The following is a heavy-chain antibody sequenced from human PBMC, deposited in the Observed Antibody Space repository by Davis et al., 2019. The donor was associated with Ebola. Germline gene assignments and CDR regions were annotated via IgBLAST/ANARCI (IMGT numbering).Heavy chain of an antibody. CDR2: INPNSGGT. CDR3: ARDGSTSDQKSGELDY. V-gene: IGHV1-2*02. J-gene: IGHJ4*02. CDR1: GYTFTGYY. D-gene: IGHD7-27*01. Sequence: AASVKVSCKASGYTFTGYYMHWVRQAPGQGLEWMGWINPNSGGTNYAQKFQGRVTMTRDTSITTAYMELSRPRSADTSVYYCARDGSTSDQKSGELDYWGQGPLVPVSS.